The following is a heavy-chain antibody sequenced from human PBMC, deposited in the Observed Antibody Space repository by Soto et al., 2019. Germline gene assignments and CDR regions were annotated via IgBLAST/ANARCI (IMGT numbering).Heavy chain of an antibody. J-gene: IGHJ5*02. Sequence: SVKVSCKASGGTFSSYAISWVRQAPGQGLEWMGGIIPIFGTANYAQKFQGRVTITADESTSTAYMELSSLRSEDTAVYYCARVYCSGGSCYVDHWFDPWGQGTLVTVSS. V-gene: IGHV1-69*13. CDR3: ARVYCSGGSCYVDHWFDP. D-gene: IGHD2-15*01. CDR1: GGTFSSYA. CDR2: IIPIFGTA.